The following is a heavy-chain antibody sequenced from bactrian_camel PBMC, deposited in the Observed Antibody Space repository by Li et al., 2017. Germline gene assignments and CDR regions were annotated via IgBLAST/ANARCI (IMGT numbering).Heavy chain of an antibody. V-gene: IGHV3S10*01. CDR1: GFSFSSSD. CDR3: AKDGIGWFADY. CDR2: IDSDGDA. Sequence: VQLVESGGGSVQAGGSLRLSCAASGFSFSSSDMSWVRQAPGKEREGVATIDSDGDAAYADSMKGRFTISRDNAKNTVYLQMSSLKPEDTAVYYCAKDGIGWFADYWGRGTQVTVS. J-gene: IGHJ4*01. D-gene: IGHD6*01.